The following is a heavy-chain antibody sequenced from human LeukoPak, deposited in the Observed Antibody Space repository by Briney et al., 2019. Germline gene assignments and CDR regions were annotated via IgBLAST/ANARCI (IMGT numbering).Heavy chain of an antibody. CDR1: GGSISSSSYY. D-gene: IGHD3-22*01. CDR3: ARMVVVITPRWYFDL. CDR2: IYYSGST. V-gene: IGHV4-39*07. Sequence: SETLSLTCTVSGGSISSSSYYWGWIRQPPGKGLEWIGSIYYSGSTYYNPSLKSRVTISVDTSKNQFSLKLGSVTAADTAVYYCARMVVVITPRWYFDLWGRGTLVTVSS. J-gene: IGHJ2*01.